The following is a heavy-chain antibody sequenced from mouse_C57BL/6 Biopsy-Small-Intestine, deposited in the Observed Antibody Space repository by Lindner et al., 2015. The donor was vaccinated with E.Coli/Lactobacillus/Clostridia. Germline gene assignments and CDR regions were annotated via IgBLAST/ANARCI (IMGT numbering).Heavy chain of an antibody. CDR2: IYPGTNVI. CDR3: ATGNSGFWYFDV. Sequence: VQLQESGAEFVKPGTSVKMSCKASGYTFTNYWITWVRQRPGQGLEWIGDIYPGTNVINYNETFKIKATLTVDTSSSTAYIQLSSLTSGDSAVYYCATGNSGFWYFDVWGTGTTVTVSS. J-gene: IGHJ1*03. D-gene: IGHD3-2*02. V-gene: IGHV1-55*01. CDR1: GYTFTNYW.